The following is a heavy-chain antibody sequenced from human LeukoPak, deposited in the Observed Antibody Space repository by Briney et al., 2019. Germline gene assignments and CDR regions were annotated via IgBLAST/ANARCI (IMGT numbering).Heavy chain of an antibody. CDR1: GYTFTCDY. Sequence: ASVKVSCKASGYTFTCDYMYWVRQAPGQGLEWMGRINPNSGGTNYAQKFQGRVTMTRDTSISTAYMELSRLRSDDTAVYYCASLWSGYYGMDVWGQGTTVTVSS. V-gene: IGHV1-2*06. J-gene: IGHJ6*02. CDR3: ASLWSGYYGMDV. D-gene: IGHD3-3*01. CDR2: INPNSGGT.